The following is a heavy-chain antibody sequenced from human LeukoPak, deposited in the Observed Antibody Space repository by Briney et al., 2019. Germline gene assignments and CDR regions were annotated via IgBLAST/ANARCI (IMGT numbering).Heavy chain of an antibody. J-gene: IGHJ4*02. V-gene: IGHV3-23*01. CDR3: AKRRYYYDSGGYYGPFDY. CDR1: GFNFGSYS. CDR2: MSGSGGST. Sequence: GGSLRLSCAASGFNFGSYSMTWVRQAPGKGLEWVSAMSGSGGSTYYADSVKGRFTVSRDNSKNTLYLQMNSLRAEDTAVYYCAKRRYYYDSGGYYGPFDYWGQGTLVTVSS. D-gene: IGHD3-22*01.